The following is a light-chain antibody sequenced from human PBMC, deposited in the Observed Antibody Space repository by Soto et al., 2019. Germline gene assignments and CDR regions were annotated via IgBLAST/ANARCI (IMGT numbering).Light chain of an antibody. CDR2: GAS. J-gene: IGKJ1*01. V-gene: IGKV3-20*01. CDR1: QSVSSSY. Sequence: EIVLTQSPGTLSLSPGERATLSCRASQSVSSSYLAWYQQKPGQAPRLLIYGASTSATGIPDRFSGSGSGTDFTLTSSRLEPEYFAVDYCQQFCNSRWTFGQGTKVEI. CDR3: QQFCNSRWT.